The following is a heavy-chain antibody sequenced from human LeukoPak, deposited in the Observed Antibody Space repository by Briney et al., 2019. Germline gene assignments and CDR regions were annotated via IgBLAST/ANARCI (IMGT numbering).Heavy chain of an antibody. Sequence: PSETLSLTCTVSGGSISSYYWSWIRQPPGKGLEWIGYIYYSGSTNYNPSLKSRVTISVDTSKNQFSLQLNSVTPEDTAVYYCARDTVAGNYFDYWGQGTLVTVSS. J-gene: IGHJ4*02. V-gene: IGHV4-59*12. CDR1: GGSISSYY. D-gene: IGHD6-19*01. CDR3: ARDTVAGNYFDY. CDR2: IYYSGST.